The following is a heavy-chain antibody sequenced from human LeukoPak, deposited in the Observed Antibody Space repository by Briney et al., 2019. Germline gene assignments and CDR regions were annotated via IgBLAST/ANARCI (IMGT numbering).Heavy chain of an antibody. CDR2: IYYSGST. Sequence: PSQTLSLTCSVSGGSIKGGGFFWNWVRQHPGKGLEWIGHIYYSGSTSYNPSVKSRVTISVDTSKNQFSLKLTSVTAADTAMCYCARDHGRSYNYGSDALDIWGQGTLVIVSA. D-gene: IGHD5-18*01. CDR3: ARDHGRSYNYGSDALDI. V-gene: IGHV4-31*03. CDR1: GGSIKGGGFF. J-gene: IGHJ3*02.